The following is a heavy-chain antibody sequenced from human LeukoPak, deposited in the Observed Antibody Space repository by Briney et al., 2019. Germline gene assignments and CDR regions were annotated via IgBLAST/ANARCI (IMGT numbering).Heavy chain of an antibody. CDR2: INPNSGGT. J-gene: IGHJ4*02. Sequence: ASVKVSCTASGYTFTGYYMHWVRQAPGQGLEWMGWINPNSGGTNYAQKFQGRVTMTRDTSISTAYMELSRLRSDDTAVYYCARVCRYYYGSGSYPNYFDYWGQGTLVTVSS. V-gene: IGHV1-2*02. D-gene: IGHD3-10*01. CDR3: ARVCRYYYGSGSYPNYFDY. CDR1: GYTFTGYY.